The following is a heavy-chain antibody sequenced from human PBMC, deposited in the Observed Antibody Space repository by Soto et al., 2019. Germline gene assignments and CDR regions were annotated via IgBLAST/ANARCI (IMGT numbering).Heavy chain of an antibody. V-gene: IGHV1-69*01. CDR2: IIPIFGTA. J-gene: IGHJ4*02. Sequence: QVQLVQSGAEVKKPGSSVKVSCKASGGTFSSYAISWVRQAPGQGLEWMGGIIPIFGTANYAQKFQGRVTITADESTSTAYMELSSLRSEDTAVYYCAREPMYYYDSSGPRLNYYFDYWGQGTLVTVSS. D-gene: IGHD3-22*01. CDR1: GGTFSSYA. CDR3: AREPMYYYDSSGPRLNYYFDY.